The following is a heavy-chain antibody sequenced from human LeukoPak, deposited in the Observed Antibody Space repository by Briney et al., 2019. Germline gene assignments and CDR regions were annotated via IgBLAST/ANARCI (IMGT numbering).Heavy chain of an antibody. D-gene: IGHD2-8*01. CDR2: INPDSGGT. CDR3: SRKWYNNLVLAAFDI. CDR1: GYTFTGYY. V-gene: IGHV1-2*02. Sequence: ASVKVSCKASGYTFTGYYMHRVRQAPGQGLEWMGWINPDSGGTNYAQKFQGRVTLTSDTSISTAYMELSRLRSDDTAVYYCSRKWYNNLVLAAFDIWGQGTMVTVSS. J-gene: IGHJ3*02.